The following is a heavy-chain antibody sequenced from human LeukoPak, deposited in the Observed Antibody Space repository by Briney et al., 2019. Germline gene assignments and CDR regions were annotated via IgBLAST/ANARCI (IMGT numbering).Heavy chain of an antibody. J-gene: IGHJ6*02. CDR3: ARHDYYYYGMDV. CDR2: IYYSGST. Sequence: KSSATLSLTCTVSGGSISTYYWSWIRQPPGKGLEWIGYIYYSGSTNYNPSLKSRVTISVDTSKNQFSLNLTAVTATDTAVYYCARHDYYYYGMDVWGQGTTVTVSS. V-gene: IGHV4-59*08. CDR1: GGSISTYY.